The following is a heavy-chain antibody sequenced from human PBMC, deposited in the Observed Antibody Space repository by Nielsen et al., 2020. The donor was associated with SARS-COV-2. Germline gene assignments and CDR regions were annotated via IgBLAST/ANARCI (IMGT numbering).Heavy chain of an antibody. V-gene: IGHV4-59*01. CDR3: ARGSAVWGYYGSGSYSTYFDY. Sequence: SETLSLTCTVSGGPISSYYWSWIRQPPGKGLEWIGYIYYSGSTNYNPSLKSRVTISVDTSKNQFSLKLSSVTAADTAVYYYARGSAVWGYYGSGSYSTYFDYWGQGTLVTVSS. D-gene: IGHD3-10*01. CDR2: IYYSGST. CDR1: GGPISSYY. J-gene: IGHJ4*02.